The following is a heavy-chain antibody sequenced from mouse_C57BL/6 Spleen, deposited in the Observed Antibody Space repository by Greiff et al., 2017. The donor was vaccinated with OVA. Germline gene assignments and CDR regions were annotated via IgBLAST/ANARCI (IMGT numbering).Heavy chain of an antibody. J-gene: IGHJ3*01. CDR3: ARTYDYDDGFAY. CDR1: GYTFTDYN. V-gene: IGHV1-22*01. CDR2: INPNNGGT. Sequence: EVKLQESGPELVKPGASVKMSCKASGYTFTDYNMHWVKQSHGKSLEWIGYINPNNGGTSYNQKFKGKATLTVNKSSSTAYMELRSLTSEDSAVYYCARTYDYDDGFAYWGQGTLVTVSA. D-gene: IGHD2-4*01.